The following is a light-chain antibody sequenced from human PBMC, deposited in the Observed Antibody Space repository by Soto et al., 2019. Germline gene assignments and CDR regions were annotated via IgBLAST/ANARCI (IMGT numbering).Light chain of an antibody. CDR3: LQRSSWPLT. CDR1: QSVCSY. V-gene: IGKV3-11*01. CDR2: DAF. J-gene: IGKJ4*01. Sequence: EIVLTQSPATLSLSPGERATLSCRASQSVCSYFAWYQQKPGQAPRLLIYDAFSRATGIPARFSGSGSGTDFTLTISSLEPEDFAVYFCLQRSSWPLTFGGGTMVEIK.